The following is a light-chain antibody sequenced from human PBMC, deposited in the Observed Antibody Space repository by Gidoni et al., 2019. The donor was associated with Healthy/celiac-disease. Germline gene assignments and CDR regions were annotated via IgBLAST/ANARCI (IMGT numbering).Light chain of an antibody. Sequence: ALPLTQSSSSLSASTGDRVTITCRASQGISSYLAWYQQKPGKAPKLLIYAASTLQSGVPSRFSGSGSGTDFTLTISCLQSEDFATYYCQQYYSYPMYTFGQGTKLEIK. CDR1: QGISSY. J-gene: IGKJ2*01. CDR2: AAS. CDR3: QQYYSYPMYT. V-gene: IGKV1-8*01.